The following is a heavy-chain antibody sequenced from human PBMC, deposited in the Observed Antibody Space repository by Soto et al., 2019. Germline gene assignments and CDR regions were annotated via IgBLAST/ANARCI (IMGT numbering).Heavy chain of an antibody. CDR3: ARDDTAMVSTRMDV. J-gene: IGHJ6*02. V-gene: IGHV6-1*01. CDR1: GDRVSSNSAA. D-gene: IGHD5-18*01. Sequence: SQTLSITCDISGDRVSSNSAAWNWIRQSPSRGLEWLGRTYYRSKWYNDYAVSVKSRITINPDTSKNQFSLQLNSVTPEDTAVYYCARDDTAMVSTRMDVWGQGTTVTVSS. CDR2: TYYRSKWYN.